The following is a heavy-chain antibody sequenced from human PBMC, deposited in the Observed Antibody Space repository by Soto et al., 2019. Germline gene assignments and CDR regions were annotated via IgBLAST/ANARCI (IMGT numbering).Heavy chain of an antibody. CDR1: FTFSMYS. CDR3: TRDQGGSYDSWFDP. V-gene: IGHV3-21*01. D-gene: IGHD1-26*01. Sequence: EAQVVESGGGLVKPGGSLRLSCTFTFSMYSMNWVRQAPGTGLEWVASISSGSAFIKYADSVKGRFSISRDNAKNSVSLQMNSLRAEDTAMYYCTRDQGGSYDSWFDPWGRGTLVTVSS. CDR2: ISSGSAFI. J-gene: IGHJ5*02.